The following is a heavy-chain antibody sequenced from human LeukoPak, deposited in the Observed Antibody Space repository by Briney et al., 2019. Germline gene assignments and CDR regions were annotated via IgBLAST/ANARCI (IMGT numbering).Heavy chain of an antibody. Sequence: GGSLRLSCAASGFTFSSYAMHWVRQAPGKGLEWVALISYDGSEKYYADSVKGRFTISRDNSKNTLYLQMNSLRPEDTAVHYCVRSLGVFAPADYWGQGTLVTVSS. J-gene: IGHJ4*02. CDR1: GFTFSSYA. CDR2: ISYDGSEK. CDR3: VRSLGVFAPADY. V-gene: IGHV3-30-3*01. D-gene: IGHD3-16*02.